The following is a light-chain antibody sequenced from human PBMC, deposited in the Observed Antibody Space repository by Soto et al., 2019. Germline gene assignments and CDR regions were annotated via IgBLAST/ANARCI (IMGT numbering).Light chain of an antibody. CDR1: QDGCTW. V-gene: IGKV1-12*01. CDR3: QQANSFPLT. CDR2: AAS. Sequence: EIRMTQSASCVSASVGAGVNMXCRASQDGCTWLAWYQQKPATAPKHLIYAASNLQSGGPSRFSGSGSATEFTRTISSLQPEDLATYYGQQANSFPLTFGGGTKVDIK. J-gene: IGKJ4*01.